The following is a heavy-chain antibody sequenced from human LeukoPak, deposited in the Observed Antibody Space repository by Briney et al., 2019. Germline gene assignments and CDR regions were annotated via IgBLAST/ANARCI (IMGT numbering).Heavy chain of an antibody. Sequence: GGSLRLSCAVSRITFRNAWMSWVRQAPGKGLEWVARIRSKTEGETKEYAASVKGRFTISRDDSGSRLYLQMNSLKIEDTAVYYCATGVVTGTSRWGQGTLVTVSS. CDR3: ATGVVTGTSR. CDR2: IRSKTEGETK. D-gene: IGHD1-1*01. J-gene: IGHJ4*02. V-gene: IGHV3-15*01. CDR1: RITFRNAW.